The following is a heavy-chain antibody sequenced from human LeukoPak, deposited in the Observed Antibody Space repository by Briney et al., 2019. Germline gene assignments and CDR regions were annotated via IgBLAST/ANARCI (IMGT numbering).Heavy chain of an antibody. J-gene: IGHJ4*02. D-gene: IGHD3-10*01. CDR3: ARGGVDYYGSGTYYLMYYFDY. CDR1: GFTFSDSY. V-gene: IGHV3-23*01. Sequence: GGSLRLSCAASGFTFSDSYMTWVRQAPGKGVEWDSGISGSGGATYYADSVKGRFTISRDDPHNTLYLQMNSLRAEDTAVYFCARGGVDYYGSGTYYLMYYFDYWGQGALVTVSS. CDR2: ISGSGGAT.